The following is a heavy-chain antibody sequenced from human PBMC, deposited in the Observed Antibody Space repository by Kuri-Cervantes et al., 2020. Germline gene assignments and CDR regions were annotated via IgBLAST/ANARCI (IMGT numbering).Heavy chain of an antibody. Sequence: GGSLRLSCAASGFTFSSYGMHWVRQAPGKGLEWVAVIWYDGSNKYYADSVTGRFTISRDNSKNTLYLQMNSLRAEDTAVYYCARDRQWSLPYYGSGSSAGKFDPWGQGTLVTVSS. CDR2: IWYDGSNK. CDR1: GFTFSSYG. D-gene: IGHD3-10*01. J-gene: IGHJ5*02. V-gene: IGHV3-33*01. CDR3: ARDRQWSLPYYGSGSSAGKFDP.